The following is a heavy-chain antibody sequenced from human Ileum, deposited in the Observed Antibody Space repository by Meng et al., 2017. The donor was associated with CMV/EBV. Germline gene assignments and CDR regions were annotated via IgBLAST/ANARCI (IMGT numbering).Heavy chain of an antibody. CDR2: VNNRGRT. J-gene: IGHJ1*01. V-gene: IGHV4-34*01. CDR3: ASGRLQFTPSALQH. D-gene: IGHD5-24*01. CDR1: GEPLNGFF. Sequence: QGPLHKGGAGLLKPSETLSLPCAVSGEPLNGFFCSWIRQPPGRGLEWIGEVNNRGRTNYNPSLKSRLTISIDTSKRQLSLMVTSVTAADSAIYYCASGRLQFTPSALQHWGPGTLVTVSS.